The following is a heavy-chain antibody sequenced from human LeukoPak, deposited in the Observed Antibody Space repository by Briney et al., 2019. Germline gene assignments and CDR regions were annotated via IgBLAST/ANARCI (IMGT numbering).Heavy chain of an antibody. D-gene: IGHD3-10*01. V-gene: IGHV5-51*01. CDR3: ARQGSGSYFSFSPDV. CDR2: IQPGNPEI. J-gene: IGHJ6*02. Sequence: GESLKISCKASEYSFTSYWIGWVRQMPGKGLEWVGNIQPGNPEIRYSPSFQGQVTLSADKSISTAYLQWSSLKASDTAMYYCARQGSGSYFSFSPDVWGQGTTVIVSS. CDR1: EYSFTSYW.